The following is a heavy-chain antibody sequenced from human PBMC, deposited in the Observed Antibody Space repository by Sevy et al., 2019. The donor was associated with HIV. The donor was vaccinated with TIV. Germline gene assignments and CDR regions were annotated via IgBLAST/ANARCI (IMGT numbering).Heavy chain of an antibody. V-gene: IGHV3-64D*06. CDR1: GFIFSNYG. CDR2: ISNNGGST. J-gene: IGHJ4*02. D-gene: IGHD2-2*01. Sequence: GGSLRLSCSGSGFIFSNYGIHWVRQAPGRGLEYVSVISNNGGSTYYGDSVKGRFTISRDNSWNTVYLQMSSLRVEDTAVYYCMKVRLADVPTFDYWGQGTLVTVSS. CDR3: MKVRLADVPTFDY.